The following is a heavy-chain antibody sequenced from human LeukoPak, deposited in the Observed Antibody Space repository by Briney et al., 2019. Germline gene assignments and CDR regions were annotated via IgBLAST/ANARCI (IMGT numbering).Heavy chain of an antibody. CDR3: AKSPRIVGAIPNDY. Sequence: GGSLRLFCAASGFTFSSYAMSWVRQAPGKGLEWVSAISGSGGSTYYADSVKGRFTISRGNSKNTLYLQMNSLRAEDTAVYYCAKSPRIVGAIPNDYWGQGTLVTVSS. J-gene: IGHJ4*02. CDR1: GFTFSSYA. V-gene: IGHV3-23*01. CDR2: ISGSGGST. D-gene: IGHD1-26*01.